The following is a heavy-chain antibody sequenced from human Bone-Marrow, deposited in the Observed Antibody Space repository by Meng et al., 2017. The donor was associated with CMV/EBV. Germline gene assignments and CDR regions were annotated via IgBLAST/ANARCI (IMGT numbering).Heavy chain of an antibody. CDR3: AKLYGDYEYSSDY. CDR2: ISSNGGST. Sequence: ADSGFTFSSYAMHCVRQAPWKGLEYVSAISSNGGSTYYADSVKGRFTISRDNSKNTLYLQMGSLRAEDMAVYYCAKLYGDYEYSSDYWGQGTLVTVSS. V-gene: IGHV3-64*02. J-gene: IGHJ4*02. CDR1: GFTFSSYA. D-gene: IGHD4-17*01.